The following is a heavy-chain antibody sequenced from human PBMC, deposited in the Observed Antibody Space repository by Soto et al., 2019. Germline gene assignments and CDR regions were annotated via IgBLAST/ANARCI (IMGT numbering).Heavy chain of an antibody. D-gene: IGHD3-16*02. CDR1: GYTFTSYG. V-gene: IGHV1-18*01. Sequence: ASVTVSCQASGYTFTSYGISWVRQAPGQGLEWMGWISAYNGNTNYAQKLQGRVTMATDTSTSTAYMELRSLRSDDTAVYYCARDVSNYDYVWGSYRYTFDYWGQGTLVTVSS. CDR3: ARDVSNYDYVWGSYRYTFDY. J-gene: IGHJ4*02. CDR2: ISAYNGNT.